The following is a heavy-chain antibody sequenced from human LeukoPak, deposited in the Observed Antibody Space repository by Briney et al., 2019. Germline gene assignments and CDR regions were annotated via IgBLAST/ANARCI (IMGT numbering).Heavy chain of an antibody. CDR1: GGSISSGSYY. V-gene: IGHV4-61*02. Sequence: TLSLTCTVSGGSISSGSYYWSWIRQPAGKGLEWIGRIYTSGSTNYNPSLKSRVTISVDTPKNQFSLKLSSVTAADTAVYYCARAPVTGSGSYNYWGQGTLVTVSS. J-gene: IGHJ4*02. CDR3: ARAPVTGSGSYNY. D-gene: IGHD3-10*01. CDR2: IYTSGST.